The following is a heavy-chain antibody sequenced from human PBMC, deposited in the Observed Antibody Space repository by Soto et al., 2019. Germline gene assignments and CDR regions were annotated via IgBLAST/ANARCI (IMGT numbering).Heavy chain of an antibody. CDR3: AKDRTRYNWNDVCFDY. J-gene: IGHJ4*02. CDR2: ISGSGGST. Sequence: EVQLLESGGGLVQPGGSLRLSCAASGFTFSNYVMSWVRQAPGKGLEWVSIISGSGGSTEYADSVKGRFTISKDDSKNTLYLQMNSLRAEDTAVYYCAKDRTRYNWNDVCFDYWGQGTLVTVSS. D-gene: IGHD1-20*01. CDR1: GFTFSNYV. V-gene: IGHV3-23*01.